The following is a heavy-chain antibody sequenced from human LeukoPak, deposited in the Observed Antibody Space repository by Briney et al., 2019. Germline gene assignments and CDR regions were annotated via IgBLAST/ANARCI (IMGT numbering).Heavy chain of an antibody. CDR1: GDSMRSFY. V-gene: IGHV4-59*01. D-gene: IGHD4-23*01. CDR2: ISHSGYT. Sequence: PSETLSLTCTVSGDSMRSFYWGWIRQAPGKGLEWIGFISHSGYTSYSPSLKSRVAISVDTSKRHFSLRLSSMTAAGTAIYYCARGRNDNGGMFFDSWAQGNLVTVSS. CDR3: ARGRNDNGGMFFDS. J-gene: IGHJ5*01.